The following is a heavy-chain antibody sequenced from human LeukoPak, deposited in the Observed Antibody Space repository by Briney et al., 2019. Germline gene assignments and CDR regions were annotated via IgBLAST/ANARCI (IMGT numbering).Heavy chain of an antibody. V-gene: IGHV1-2*02. Sequence: ASVKVSCKASGYTFTGYYMHWVRQAPGQGLEWMGWINPNSGGTNYAQKFQGRVTVTRDTSISTAYMELSGLRSDDTAVYYCARDGDYDSSGYYLLDYWGQGTLVTVSS. CDR3: ARDGDYDSSGYYLLDY. D-gene: IGHD3-22*01. J-gene: IGHJ4*02. CDR2: INPNSGGT. CDR1: GYTFTGYY.